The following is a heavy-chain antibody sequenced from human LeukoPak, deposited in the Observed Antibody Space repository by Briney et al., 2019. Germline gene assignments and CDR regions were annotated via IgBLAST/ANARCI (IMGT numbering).Heavy chain of an antibody. CDR3: ASVQWLVLFDY. Sequence: SETLSHTCAVSGYSISSGYYWGWIRQPPGKGLEWIGSIYHSGSTYYNPSLKSRVTISVDTSKNQFSLKLSSVTAADTAVYYCASVQWLVLFDYWGQGTLVTVSS. D-gene: IGHD6-19*01. CDR1: GYSISSGYY. V-gene: IGHV4-38-2*01. CDR2: IYHSGST. J-gene: IGHJ4*02.